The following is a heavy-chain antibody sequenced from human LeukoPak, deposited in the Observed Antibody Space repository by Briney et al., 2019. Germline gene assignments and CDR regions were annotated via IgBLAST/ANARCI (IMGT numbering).Heavy chain of an antibody. Sequence: GGSLRLSCAASGFTLGSYWMHWVRRAPGKGPVWVSRINSDGSRTNYADSVKGRFTIARDNAKNTLSLQMNSLRAEDTALYYCAREKREPYNYYGMDVWGQGTTVTVSS. CDR3: AREKREPYNYYGMDV. J-gene: IGHJ6*02. CDR1: GFTLGSYW. D-gene: IGHD1-14*01. V-gene: IGHV3-74*01. CDR2: INSDGSRT.